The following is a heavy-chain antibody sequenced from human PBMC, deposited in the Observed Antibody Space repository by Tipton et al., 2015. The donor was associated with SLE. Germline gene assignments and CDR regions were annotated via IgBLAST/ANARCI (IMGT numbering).Heavy chain of an antibody. V-gene: IGHV4-4*07. D-gene: IGHD6-13*01. Sequence: TLSLTCTVSGGSISSYYWSWIRQPAGKGLEWIGRIYTSGSTNYNPSLKSRVTMSVDTSKNQFSLKLSSVTAADTAVYYCARERAAAGTSWFDPWGQGTLVTVSS. CDR3: ARERAAAGTSWFDP. CDR2: IYTSGST. J-gene: IGHJ5*02. CDR1: GGSISSYY.